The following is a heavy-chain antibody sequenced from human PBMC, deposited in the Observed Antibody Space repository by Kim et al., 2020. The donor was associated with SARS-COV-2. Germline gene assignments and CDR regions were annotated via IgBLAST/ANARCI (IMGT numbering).Heavy chain of an antibody. CDR2: IYHSGST. CDR3: ARLYSNYEVRRYYFDY. V-gene: IGHV4-4*02. J-gene: IGHJ4*02. CDR1: GGSISSSNW. D-gene: IGHD4-4*01. Sequence: SETLSLTCAVSGGSISSSNWWSWVRQPPGKGLEWIGEIYHSGSTNYNPSLKSRVTISVDKSKNQFSLKLSSVTAADTAVYYCARLYSNYEVRRYYFDYWGQGTLVTVSS.